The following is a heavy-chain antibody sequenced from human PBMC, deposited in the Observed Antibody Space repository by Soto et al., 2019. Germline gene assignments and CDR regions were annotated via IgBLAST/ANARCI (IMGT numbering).Heavy chain of an antibody. D-gene: IGHD5-12*01. J-gene: IGHJ4*02. CDR2: IYYSVST. V-gene: IGHV4-39*01. CDR1: ASSVTGASYF. CDR3: GIRRKRSGYSGPEI. Sequence: SETLGITSTLSASSVTGASYFWAWIRQPPGKGLEWIGSIYYSVSTNNNPSLKSRVTITVYTFKNQFSLNLRPVTAADTAEYYGGIRRKRSGYSGPEIWGRGSWVTVSS.